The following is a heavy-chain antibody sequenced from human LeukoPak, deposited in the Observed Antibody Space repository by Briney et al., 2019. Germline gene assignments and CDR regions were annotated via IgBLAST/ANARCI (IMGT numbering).Heavy chain of an antibody. V-gene: IGHV4-39*07. CDR3: ARVLPRYGSWWFDP. CDR1: DDSISSSTYY. D-gene: IGHD5-18*01. J-gene: IGHJ5*02. CDR2: LYYSGKT. Sequence: PSETLSLTCIISDDSISSSTYYWGWIRQPPGKGLEWIGTLYYSGKTYYNPSLKSRVTISIDTSKNQFSLKLSPVTAADTAVYYCARVLPRYGSWWFDPWGQGTLVTVSS.